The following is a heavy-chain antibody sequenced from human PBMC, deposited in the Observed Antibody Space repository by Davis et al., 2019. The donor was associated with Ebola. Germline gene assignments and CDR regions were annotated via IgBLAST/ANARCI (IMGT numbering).Heavy chain of an antibody. CDR1: GGSISSGGYY. CDR3: AAEGDTGAYED. D-gene: IGHD7-27*01. CDR2: IYYSGST. V-gene: IGHV4-31*03. Sequence: SETLSLTCTVSGGSISSGGYYWSWIRQHPGKGLEWIGYIYYSGSTYYNPSLKSRVTISVDTSKNQFSLKLSSVTAADTAVYYCAAEGDTGAYEDWGQGSLVTVSS. J-gene: IGHJ4*02.